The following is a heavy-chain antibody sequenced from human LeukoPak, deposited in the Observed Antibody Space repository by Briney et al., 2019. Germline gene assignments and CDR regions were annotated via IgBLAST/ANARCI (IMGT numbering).Heavy chain of an antibody. Sequence: AGSLRLSCAASGFTVSNNYMSWVRQAPGKGLEWVSVIHGGGRTSYADSVKGRFTISRDKSKNTLYLQMNSLRADDTAVYYCARDRSDGNYYMVVWGKGTTVIVSS. D-gene: IGHD5-24*01. CDR2: IHGGGRT. CDR1: GFTVSNNY. J-gene: IGHJ6*03. CDR3: ARDRSDGNYYMVV. V-gene: IGHV3-53*01.